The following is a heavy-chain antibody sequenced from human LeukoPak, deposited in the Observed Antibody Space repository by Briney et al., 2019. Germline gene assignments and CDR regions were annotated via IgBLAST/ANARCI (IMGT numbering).Heavy chain of an antibody. J-gene: IGHJ4*02. CDR1: GFTFSSYG. D-gene: IGHD3-10*01. CDR2: IWYDGSNK. V-gene: IGHV3-30*02. Sequence: GGSLRLSCAASGFTFSSYGMHWVRQAPGKGLEWVAVIWYDGSNKYYADSVKGRFTISRDNSKNTLYLQMNSLRAEDTAVYYCAILITMVRGVHFDYWGQGTLVTVSS. CDR3: AILITMVRGVHFDY.